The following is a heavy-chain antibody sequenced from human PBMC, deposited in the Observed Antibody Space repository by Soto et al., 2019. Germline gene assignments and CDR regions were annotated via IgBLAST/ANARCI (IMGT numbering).Heavy chain of an antibody. D-gene: IGHD6-13*01. CDR3: ARVGSSSWYRLHNWFDP. J-gene: IGHJ5*02. V-gene: IGHV1-8*01. Sequence: ASVKVSCKASGYTFTSYDINWVRQATGQGLEWMGWMNPNSGNTGYAQKFQGRVTMTRNTSISTAYMELSSLRSEDTAVYYCARVGSSSWYRLHNWFDPWGQGTLVTVSS. CDR1: GYTFTSYD. CDR2: MNPNSGNT.